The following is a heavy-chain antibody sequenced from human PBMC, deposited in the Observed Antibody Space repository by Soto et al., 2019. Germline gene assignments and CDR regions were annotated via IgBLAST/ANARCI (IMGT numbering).Heavy chain of an antibody. Sequence: VGSLRLSCAASGFTISSYGMHWVRQAPGKGLEWVAVIWYDGSNKYYADSVKGRFTISRDNSKNTLYLQMNGLRAEDTAVYYCARTIDFKYYFDYWGQGTLVTVSS. J-gene: IGHJ4*02. V-gene: IGHV3-33*01. D-gene: IGHD3-3*01. CDR2: IWYDGSNK. CDR3: ARTIDFKYYFDY. CDR1: GFTISSYG.